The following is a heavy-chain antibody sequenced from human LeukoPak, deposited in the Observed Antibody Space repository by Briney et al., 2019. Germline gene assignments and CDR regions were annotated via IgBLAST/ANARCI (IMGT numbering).Heavy chain of an antibody. CDR2: ISVSGSTV. V-gene: IGHV3-11*01. D-gene: IGHD2-15*01. Sequence: GGSLRLSCAASGFTFSDYYMSWIRQAPGKGLEWVSYISVSGSTVYYAASVRGRFTSSSDNAKNSLFLQMNSLRAEDTAVYYCARDRGSSDPGDWFDSWGQGTLVTVSS. J-gene: IGHJ5*01. CDR3: ARDRGSSDPGDWFDS. CDR1: GFTFSDYY.